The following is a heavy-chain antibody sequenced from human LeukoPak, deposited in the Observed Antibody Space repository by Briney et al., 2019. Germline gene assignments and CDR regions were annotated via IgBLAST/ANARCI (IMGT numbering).Heavy chain of an antibody. CDR1: GFTFHDYA. J-gene: IGHJ6*02. CDR2: LTWNGANI. D-gene: IGHD6-13*01. V-gene: IGHV3-9*01. Sequence: PGRSLRLSCAASGFTFHDYAMHWVRQAPGKGLEWVSGLTWNGANIAYADSVRGRFTVSRDNAKNSLYQQMNSLRAEDTALYYCARDIGSSWYYYYYGIDVWGHGTTVTVSS. CDR3: ARDIGSSWYYYYYGIDV.